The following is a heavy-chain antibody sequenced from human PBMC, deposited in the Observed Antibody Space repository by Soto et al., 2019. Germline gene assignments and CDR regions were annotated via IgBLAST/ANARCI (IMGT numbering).Heavy chain of an antibody. V-gene: IGHV3-23*01. CDR1: GFTFSSYA. CDR2: ISGSGGST. J-gene: IGHJ6*02. Sequence: WGSLRLSCAASGFTFSSYAIIWFGHSPCKWREWVSAISGSGGSTYYADSVKGRFTISRDNSKNTLYLQMNSLRAEDTAVYYCAKASGPPVYYDFWSGYSHYYYYGMDVWGQGTTVTVSS. D-gene: IGHD3-3*01. CDR3: AKASGPPVYYDFWSGYSHYYYYGMDV.